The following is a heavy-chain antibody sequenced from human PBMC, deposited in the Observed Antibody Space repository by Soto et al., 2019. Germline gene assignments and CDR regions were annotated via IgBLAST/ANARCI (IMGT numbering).Heavy chain of an antibody. D-gene: IGHD3-9*01. J-gene: IGHJ5*02. CDR2: IYYSGST. Sequence: PSETLSLTCTVSGGSISSSSYYWGWIRQPPGKGLEWIGSIYYSGSTYYNPSLKSRVTISVDTSKNQFSPKLSSVTAADTAVYHCARLITTGYYNGFDGNWFDPWGQGTLVTVSS. CDR1: GGSISSSSYY. V-gene: IGHV4-39*01. CDR3: ARLITTGYYNGFDGNWFDP.